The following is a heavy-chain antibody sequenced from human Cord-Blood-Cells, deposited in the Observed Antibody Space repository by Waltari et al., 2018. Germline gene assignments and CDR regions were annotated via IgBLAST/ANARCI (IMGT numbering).Heavy chain of an antibody. D-gene: IGHD6-13*01. Sequence: EVQLVESGGGLVQPGRSLRLSCAASGFTFDDYAMHWVRQAPGKGLEWVSGISWNSGSIGYADSVKGRFTISRDNAKNSLYLQMNSLRAEDTALYYCAKDGTRAGFDAFDIWGQGTMVTVSS. CDR2: ISWNSGSI. V-gene: IGHV3-9*01. J-gene: IGHJ3*02. CDR1: GFTFDDYA. CDR3: AKDGTRAGFDAFDI.